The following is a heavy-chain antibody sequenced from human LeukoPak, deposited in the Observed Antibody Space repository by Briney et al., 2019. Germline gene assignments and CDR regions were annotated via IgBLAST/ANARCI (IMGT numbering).Heavy chain of an antibody. CDR2: IYSGGST. V-gene: IGHV3-53*01. Sequence: HSGGSLRLSCAASGFTVSSNYMSWVRQAPGKGLEWVSVIYSGGSTYYADSVKGRFTISRDNSKNTLYLQMNSLRAEDTAVYYCARGPDGGYDISEDQLRHYYYYGMDVWGQGTTVTVSS. CDR3: ARGPDGGYDISEDQLRHYYYYGMDV. J-gene: IGHJ6*02. D-gene: IGHD3-9*01. CDR1: GFTVSSNY.